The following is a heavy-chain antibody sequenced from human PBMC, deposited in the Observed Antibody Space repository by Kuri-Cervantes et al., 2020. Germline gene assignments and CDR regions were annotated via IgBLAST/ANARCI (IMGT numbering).Heavy chain of an antibody. V-gene: IGHV3-30-3*01. CDR1: GFTFSSYA. D-gene: IGHD6-13*01. J-gene: IGHJ4*02. CDR3: ARRPGSRSIAAAGTYYFDY. CDR2: ISYDGSNK. Sequence: GGSLRLSCAASGFTFSSYAMHWVRQAPGKGLEWVAVISYDGSNKYCADSVKGRFTISSDNAKNSLYLQMNSLRAEDTAVYYCARRPGSRSIAAAGTYYFDYWGQGTLVTVSS.